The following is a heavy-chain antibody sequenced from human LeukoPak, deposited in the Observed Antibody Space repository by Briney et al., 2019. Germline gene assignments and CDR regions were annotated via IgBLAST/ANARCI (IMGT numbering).Heavy chain of an antibody. V-gene: IGHV3-23*01. CDR3: AKDNSRGEPPFDY. CDR2: ISGSGGST. D-gene: IGHD3-16*01. CDR1: GFTFMRDA. Sequence: AGGTLRLSWSASGFTFMRDAMRGVGQAPGKGLEWVSAISGSGGSTYYADSVKGRFTISRDNSKHTLYLQMNSLRAEGTAVYNCAKDNSRGEPPFDYWGQGTLVTVSS. J-gene: IGHJ4*02.